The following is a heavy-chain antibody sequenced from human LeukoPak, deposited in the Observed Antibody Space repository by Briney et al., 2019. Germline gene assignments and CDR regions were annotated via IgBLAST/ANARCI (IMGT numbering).Heavy chain of an antibody. J-gene: IGHJ4*02. CDR3: AKEPASGSCFDY. V-gene: IGHV3-23*01. Sequence: GGSLRLSCAASGFALSSYVMSWVRQAPGKGLEWVSGISGSGTSTYYADSVKGRFTISRDNSKNTLYLQMNSLRAEDTALYYCAKEPASGSCFDYWGQGTLVTVSS. CDR2: ISGSGTST. D-gene: IGHD3-10*01. CDR1: GFALSSYV.